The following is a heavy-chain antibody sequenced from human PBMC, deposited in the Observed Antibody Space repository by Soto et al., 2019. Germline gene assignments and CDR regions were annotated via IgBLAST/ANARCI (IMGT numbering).Heavy chain of an antibody. Sequence: GGSLRLSCAASGFTFSSYSMNWVRQAPGKGLEWVSSISSSTSYIYYADSVTGRFTISRDNAKNSLYLQMHSLRAEDTAVYYCAKSLMITFGGVISPYYYGMDVWGQGTTVTVSS. V-gene: IGHV3-21*01. D-gene: IGHD3-16*02. J-gene: IGHJ6*02. CDR3: AKSLMITFGGVISPYYYGMDV. CDR2: ISSSTSYI. CDR1: GFTFSSYS.